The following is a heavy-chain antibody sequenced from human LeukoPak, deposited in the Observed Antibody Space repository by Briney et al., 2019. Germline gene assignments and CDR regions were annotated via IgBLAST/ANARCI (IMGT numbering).Heavy chain of an antibody. CDR2: ISAYNGNT. CDR1: GYTFTNYG. J-gene: IGHJ5*02. CDR3: ARDYGDYGWFDP. V-gene: IGHV1-18*04. Sequence: ASVKVSCKASGYTFTNYGISWVRQAPGQGLEWMGWISAYNGNTNYAQKLQGRVTMTADTSTSTAYMELRSLRSDDTAVYYCARDYGDYGWFDPWGQGTLVTVSS. D-gene: IGHD4-17*01.